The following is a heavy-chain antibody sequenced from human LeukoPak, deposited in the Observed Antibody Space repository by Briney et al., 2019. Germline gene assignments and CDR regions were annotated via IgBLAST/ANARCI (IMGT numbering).Heavy chain of an antibody. J-gene: IGHJ4*02. D-gene: IGHD3-22*01. CDR2: ISWNSGSI. CDR3: AKVEYHYDTGGKKGYYFDY. Sequence: GGSLRLSCAASGFTFDDYAMHWVRQAPGKGLEWVSGISWNSGSIGYADSVKGRFTISRDNAKNSLYLQMNSLRAEDMALYYCAKVEYHYDTGGKKGYYFDYWGQGTLVTVSS. V-gene: IGHV3-9*03. CDR1: GFTFDDYA.